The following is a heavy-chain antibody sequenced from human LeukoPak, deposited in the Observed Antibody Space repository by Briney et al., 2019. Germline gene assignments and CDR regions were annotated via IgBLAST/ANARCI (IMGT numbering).Heavy chain of an antibody. CDR1: GGSISSYY. CDR2: MYYSGST. D-gene: IGHD1-26*01. J-gene: IGHJ4*02. Sequence: PSETLSLTCTVSGGSISSYYWSWIRQPPGEGLEWIGYMYYSGSTNYNPSLKSRVTISVDTSKNQFSLKLSSVTAADTAVYYCARHSGSFYDFDSWGQGTLVTVSS. CDR3: ARHSGSFYDFDS. V-gene: IGHV4-59*08.